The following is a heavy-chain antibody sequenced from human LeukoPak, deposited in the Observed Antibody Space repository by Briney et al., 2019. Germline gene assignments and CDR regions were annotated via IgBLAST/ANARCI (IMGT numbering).Heavy chain of an antibody. D-gene: IGHD3-10*01. V-gene: IGHV1-46*01. Sequence: ASVKVSCKASGHTFTSYYMHWVRQAPGQGLEWMGIINPSGGSTSYAQKFQGRVTMTRDTSTSTVYMELSSLRSEDTAVYYCARDRGVLPWFGELSGFDYWGQGTLVTVSS. CDR3: ARDRGVLPWFGELSGFDY. J-gene: IGHJ4*02. CDR1: GHTFTSYY. CDR2: INPSGGST.